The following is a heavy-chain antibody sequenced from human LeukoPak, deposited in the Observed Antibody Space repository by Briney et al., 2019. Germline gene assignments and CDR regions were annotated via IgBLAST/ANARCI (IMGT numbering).Heavy chain of an antibody. D-gene: IGHD2-2*02. Sequence: SETLSLTCTVSGGSISSYYWSWIRQPAGKGLEWIGRIYTSGSTNYNPSPKSRVTISVDTSKNQFSLKVSSVTSADTAIYYCARGLYCSRSSCYKHAFDIWGQGTMVTVSS. CDR3: ARGLYCSRSSCYKHAFDI. CDR2: IYTSGST. CDR1: GGSISSYY. V-gene: IGHV4-4*07. J-gene: IGHJ3*02.